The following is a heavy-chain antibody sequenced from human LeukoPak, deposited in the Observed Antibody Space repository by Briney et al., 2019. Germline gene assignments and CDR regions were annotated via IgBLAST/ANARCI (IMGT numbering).Heavy chain of an antibody. CDR1: GFTFSSYA. J-gene: IGHJ5*02. D-gene: IGHD3-22*01. V-gene: IGHV3-23*01. CDR3: AKDYYYDSSGYYGNWFDP. CDR2: ISGSGGST. Sequence: GGSLRLSCAASGFTFSSYAMSWVRQAPGKGPEWVSAISGSGGSTYYADSVKGRFTISRDNSKNTLYLQMNSLRAEDTAVYYCAKDYYYDSSGYYGNWFDPWGQGTLVTVSS.